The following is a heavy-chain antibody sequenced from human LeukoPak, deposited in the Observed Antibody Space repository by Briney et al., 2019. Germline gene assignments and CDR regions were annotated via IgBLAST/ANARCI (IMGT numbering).Heavy chain of an antibody. CDR2: IIPIFGTA. J-gene: IGHJ4*02. CDR1: GGTFSSYA. CDR3: ARGIAADDSSGYYYE. V-gene: IGHV1-69*13. D-gene: IGHD3-22*01. Sequence: GASVKVSCKASGGTFSSYAISWVRQAPGQGLEWMGGIIPIFGTANYAQKFQGRVTITADESTSTAYMELSSLRSEDTAAYYCARGIAADDSSGYYYEWGQGTLVTVSS.